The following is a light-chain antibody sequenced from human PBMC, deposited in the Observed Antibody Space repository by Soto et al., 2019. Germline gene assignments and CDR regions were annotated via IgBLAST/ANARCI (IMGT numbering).Light chain of an antibody. CDR1: QTVSSNY. V-gene: IGKV3-20*01. CDR2: GAS. Sequence: EIVLTQSPGTLSLSPGERATLSCRASQTVSSNYLAWYQQKPGQAPRLLIYGASSRATGIPDRFSGSGSGTDFPLTISRLDPEEFAVYYCQQYVSSLTFGPGNKVDIK. CDR3: QQYVSSLT. J-gene: IGKJ3*01.